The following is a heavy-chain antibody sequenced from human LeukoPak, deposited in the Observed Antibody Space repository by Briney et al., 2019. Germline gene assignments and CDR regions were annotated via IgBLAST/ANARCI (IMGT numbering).Heavy chain of an antibody. CDR2: IYTSGST. J-gene: IGHJ5*02. CDR1: GGSISSSSYS. Sequence: PSETLSLTCTVSGGSISSSSYSWGWLRQPPGNGLEWLGRIYTSGSTNYNPSLKSRVTISVDTSKNHFSLKLSSVTAADTAVYYCAREGLNMVRGVIPKEAWGWFDPWGQGTLVTVSS. CDR3: AREGLNMVRGVIPKEAWGWFDP. V-gene: IGHV4-61*02. D-gene: IGHD3-10*01.